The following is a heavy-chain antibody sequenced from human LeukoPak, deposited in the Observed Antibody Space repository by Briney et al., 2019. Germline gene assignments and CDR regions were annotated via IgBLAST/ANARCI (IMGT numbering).Heavy chain of an antibody. Sequence: GGSLRLSCAASAFTFSSYWMHWVRPAPGKGLVWVSSISSDGSSTSYADSVKGRFTIFRDNAKNTLYLQMNSLGAEDTAVYYCARALPPSVNTPWKWGQGTQVTVSS. V-gene: IGHV3-74*01. J-gene: IGHJ4*02. CDR3: ARALPPSVNTPWK. CDR1: AFTFSSYW. CDR2: ISSDGSST. D-gene: IGHD1-1*01.